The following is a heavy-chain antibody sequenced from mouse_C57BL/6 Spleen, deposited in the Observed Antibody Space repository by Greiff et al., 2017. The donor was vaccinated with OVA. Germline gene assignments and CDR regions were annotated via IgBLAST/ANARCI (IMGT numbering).Heavy chain of an antibody. CDR3: ARGYSNYLYYFDY. CDR1: GYTFTSYW. D-gene: IGHD2-5*01. Sequence: QVQLQQPGAELVKPGASVKMSCKASGYTFTSYWITWVKQRPGQGLEWIGDIYPGSGSTNYNEKFKSKATLTVDTSSSSAYMHLSSLTSEDSAVYYCARGYSNYLYYFDYWGQGTTLTVSS. CDR2: IYPGSGST. J-gene: IGHJ2*01. V-gene: IGHV1-55*01.